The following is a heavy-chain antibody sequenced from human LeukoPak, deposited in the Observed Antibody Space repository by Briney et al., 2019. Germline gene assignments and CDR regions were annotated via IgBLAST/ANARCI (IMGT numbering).Heavy chain of an antibody. V-gene: IGHV3-23*01. D-gene: IGHD6-19*01. J-gene: IGHJ4*02. Sequence: PGGSLRLSCAASGFTFRTYAMNWVRQAPGKGLEWVSAISGSGDSTYYADSVKGRFTISRDNSKNTLYLLMNSLRAEDTAVYYCAKATGYTSAWPSVVDYWGRGTLVTVSS. CDR3: AKATGYTSAWPSVVDY. CDR1: GFTFRTYA. CDR2: ISGSGDST.